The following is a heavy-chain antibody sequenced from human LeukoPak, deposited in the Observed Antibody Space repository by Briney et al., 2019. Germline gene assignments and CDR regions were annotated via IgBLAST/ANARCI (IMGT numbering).Heavy chain of an antibody. CDR1: GGSISTYY. J-gene: IGHJ5*02. CDR3: ARGGNYWPQWWFDP. CDR2: IYYTGST. V-gene: IGHV4-59*01. Sequence: SETLSLTCTVSGGSISTYYWSWIRQPPGKGLEWIGYIYYTGSTSYNPSLKSRVTMSLDASKNQFSLGLNSVTPADTAMYYCARGGNYWPQWWFDPWGRGTLVSVSS. D-gene: IGHD1-26*01.